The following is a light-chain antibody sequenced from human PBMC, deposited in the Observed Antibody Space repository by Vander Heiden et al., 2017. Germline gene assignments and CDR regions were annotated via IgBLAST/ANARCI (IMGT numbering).Light chain of an antibody. V-gene: IGKV3-15*01. CDR2: GAF. CDR1: QSVSSN. Sequence: EIVMTQSPATLSVSPGERATLSCRASQSVSSNLAWYEQKRGQAPRRLIYGAFTRATCSPARFSGSGYGTEFTLTISSRQSEEFAGYYCQQHNNWPRYAFGQGTKVEIK. CDR3: QQHNNWPRYA. J-gene: IGKJ2*01.